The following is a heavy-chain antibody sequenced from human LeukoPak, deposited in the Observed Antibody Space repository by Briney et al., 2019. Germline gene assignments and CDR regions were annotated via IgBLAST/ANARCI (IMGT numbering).Heavy chain of an antibody. V-gene: IGHV3-23*01. CDR3: AKDRDHYGGSYDYFDY. CDR1: GFTFSSYA. J-gene: IGHJ4*02. Sequence: GGSLRLSCAASGFTFSSYAMSWVRQAPGKGLEWVSAISGSGGGTDYADSVKGRFTISRDNSKNTLYLQMNSLRAEDTAVYYCAKDRDHYGGSYDYFDYWGQGTLVTVSS. D-gene: IGHD1-26*01. CDR2: ISGSGGGT.